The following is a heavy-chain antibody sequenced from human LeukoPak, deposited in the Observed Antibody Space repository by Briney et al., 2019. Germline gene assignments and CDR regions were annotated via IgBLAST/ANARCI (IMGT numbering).Heavy chain of an antibody. J-gene: IGHJ4*02. Sequence: SETLSLTCAVSGYSISSGYYWGGIRQPPGKGLEWFGSIDHSGSTYYNPSLKSPVSISVDTSTNQFSMKLCSASAADTPVYYCARMSTSWGYYFDYWGQGTLVTVSS. CDR2: IDHSGST. CDR3: ARMSTSWGYYFDY. D-gene: IGHD2-2*01. V-gene: IGHV4-38-2*01. CDR1: GYSISSGYY.